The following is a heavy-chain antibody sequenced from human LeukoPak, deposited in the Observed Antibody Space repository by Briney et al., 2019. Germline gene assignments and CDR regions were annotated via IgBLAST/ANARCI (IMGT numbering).Heavy chain of an antibody. CDR3: ARDTVYLEWLSSE. Sequence: PSETLSLTCTVSGGSISSGSYHWSWIRQPAGKGLEWIGRIYTSGSTNYNPSLKSRVTISVDTSKNQFSLKLSSVTAADTAVYYCARDTVYLEWLSSEWGQGTLVTVSS. CDR1: GGSISSGSYH. J-gene: IGHJ4*02. D-gene: IGHD3-3*01. CDR2: IYTSGST. V-gene: IGHV4-61*02.